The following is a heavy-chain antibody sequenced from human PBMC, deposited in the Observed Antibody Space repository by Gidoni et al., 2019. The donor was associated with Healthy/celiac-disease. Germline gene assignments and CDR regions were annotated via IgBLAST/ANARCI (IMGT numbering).Heavy chain of an antibody. CDR1: GGSFSGYY. V-gene: IGHV4-34*01. Sequence: QVQLQQWGAGLLKPSETLSLTCAVYGGSFSGYYWSWIRQPPGKGLEWIGEINHSGSTNYNPSLKSRVTISVDTSKNQFSLKLSSVTAADTAVYYCARGPPHWWLATYYFDYWGQGTLVTVSS. CDR2: INHSGST. J-gene: IGHJ4*02. D-gene: IGHD6-19*01. CDR3: ARGPPHWWLATYYFDY.